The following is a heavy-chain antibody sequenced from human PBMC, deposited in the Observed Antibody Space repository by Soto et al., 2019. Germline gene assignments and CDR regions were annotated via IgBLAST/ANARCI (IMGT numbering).Heavy chain of an antibody. CDR3: AKEMKSLVGATSYYYYSGMDV. Sequence: RLSCAASGFTFSSYGMHWVRPAPVKFLQGVAVTSYDGSNKYYADSVKGRFTISRDNSKNTLYLQMNSLRAEDTAVYYCAKEMKSLVGATSYYYYSGMDVWGQGTTVTVS. J-gene: IGHJ6*02. V-gene: IGHV3-30*18. CDR2: TSYDGSNK. CDR1: GFTFSSYG. D-gene: IGHD1-26*01.